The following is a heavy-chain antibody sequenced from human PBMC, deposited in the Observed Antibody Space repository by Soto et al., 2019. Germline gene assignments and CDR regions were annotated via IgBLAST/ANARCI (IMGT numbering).Heavy chain of an antibody. CDR3: AKTATYDYVWGDYRYFFDH. Sequence: PGGSLRLSCGASGFPFNTHGMAWVRQAPGKGLEWVSGISGGGDRTQYADGVKGRFTISRDNSKNTVDLQMTSLRAEDTATYYCAKTATYDYVWGDYRYFFDHWGQGTAVTVSS. CDR1: GFPFNTHG. D-gene: IGHD3-16*02. J-gene: IGHJ4*02. V-gene: IGHV3-23*01. CDR2: ISGGGDRT.